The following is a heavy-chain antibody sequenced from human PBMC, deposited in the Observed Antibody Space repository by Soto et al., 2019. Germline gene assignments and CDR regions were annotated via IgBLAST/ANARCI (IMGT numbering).Heavy chain of an antibody. V-gene: IGHV3-30*18. CDR2: LSFDASKE. J-gene: IGHJ6*02. CDR1: GFTFSSYA. Sequence: GGSLRLSCAASGFTFSSYAIHWVRQAPGKGLEWVAVLSFDASKESYADSVKGRFTISRDNSKNTLYLQMSGLRAEDRAVYYCAKGIGYRSSNSCDPRIDVWGQGSTVTVYS. D-gene: IGHD2-2*01. CDR3: AKGIGYRSSNSCDPRIDV.